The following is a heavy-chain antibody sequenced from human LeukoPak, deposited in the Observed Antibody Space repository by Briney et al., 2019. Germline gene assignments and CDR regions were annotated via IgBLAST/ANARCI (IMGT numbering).Heavy chain of an antibody. Sequence: SETLSLTCTVSGGSISSYYWSRIRQPPGKGLEWIGFIYYTGTTNYNPSLKSRVTISVDTSKNQFSLILSSVTAADTAVYYCAREINYYGSGSYVYWGQGTLVTVSS. V-gene: IGHV4-59*01. CDR2: IYYTGTT. CDR3: AREINYYGSGSYVY. J-gene: IGHJ4*02. D-gene: IGHD3-10*01. CDR1: GGSISSYY.